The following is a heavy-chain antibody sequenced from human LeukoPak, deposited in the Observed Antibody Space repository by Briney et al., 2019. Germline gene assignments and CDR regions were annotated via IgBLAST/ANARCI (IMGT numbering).Heavy chain of an antibody. J-gene: IGHJ5*02. CDR2: INHSGST. Sequence: SETLSLTCAVYGGSFSGYYWSWIRQPPGKGLEWIGEINHSGSTNYNPSLKSRVTISVDTSKNQFSLKLSSVTAADTAVYYCARHGGYCSTTSCYEVHWFDPWRQGTLVTVSS. CDR3: ARHGGYCSTTSCYEVHWFDP. V-gene: IGHV4-34*01. D-gene: IGHD2-2*01. CDR1: GGSFSGYY.